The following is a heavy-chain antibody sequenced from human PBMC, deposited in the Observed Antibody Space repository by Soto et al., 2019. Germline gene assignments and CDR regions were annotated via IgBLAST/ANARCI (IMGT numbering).Heavy chain of an antibody. D-gene: IGHD3-3*01. J-gene: IGHJ6*02. V-gene: IGHV1-8*01. CDR2: MNPNSGNT. CDR3: ARAGLEWLLGYYYYGMDV. Sequence: SVKVSCKASGYTFTSYDINWVRQATVQGLEWMGWMNPNSGNTGYAQKFQGRVTMTRNTSISTAYMELSSLRSEDTAVYYCARAGLEWLLGYYYYGMDVWGQGTTVTVSS. CDR1: GYTFTSYD.